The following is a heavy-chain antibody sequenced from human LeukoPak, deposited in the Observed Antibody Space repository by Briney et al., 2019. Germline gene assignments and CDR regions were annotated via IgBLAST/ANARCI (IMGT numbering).Heavy chain of an antibody. CDR1: GXTVSSNY. Sequence: PGGSLRLSCAASGXTVSSNYMSWVRQAPGKGLEWVSVIYPASTTYYSDSVKGRFTISRDNSKNTLSLQMNSLRAEDTAVYYCARGDGYNYFDCWGQGTLVTVSS. J-gene: IGHJ4*02. D-gene: IGHD5-24*01. V-gene: IGHV3-53*01. CDR3: ARGDGYNYFDC. CDR2: IYPASTT.